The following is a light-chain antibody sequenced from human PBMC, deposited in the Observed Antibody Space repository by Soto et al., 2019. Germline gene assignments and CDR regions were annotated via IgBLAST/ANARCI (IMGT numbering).Light chain of an antibody. CDR1: QSVSNN. J-gene: IGKJ4*01. Sequence: EVVMTQSPATLSVSPGERATLSCRASQSVSNNLAWYQQKPGQGPSLLIYGASTRATGIPARFSGSGSGTAFTLTIGSLQSDDCAVYYCQQYNNWPLTFGGGTKVEIK. CDR2: GAS. CDR3: QQYNNWPLT. V-gene: IGKV3-15*01.